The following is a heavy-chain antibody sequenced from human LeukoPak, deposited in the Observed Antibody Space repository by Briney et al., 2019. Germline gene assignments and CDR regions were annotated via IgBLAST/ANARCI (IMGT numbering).Heavy chain of an antibody. CDR1: GVYISSGGYY. CDR2: IYTSGST. Sequence: SQTLSLTCTVSGVYISSGGYYWSWIRQPAGKGLEWIGRIYTSGSTNYNPSLKSRVTMSVDTSKNQFSLKLSSVTAADTAVYYCARAVAPAWYYFDYWGQGTLVTVSS. V-gene: IGHV4-61*02. J-gene: IGHJ4*02. D-gene: IGHD2-2*01. CDR3: ARAVAPAWYYFDY.